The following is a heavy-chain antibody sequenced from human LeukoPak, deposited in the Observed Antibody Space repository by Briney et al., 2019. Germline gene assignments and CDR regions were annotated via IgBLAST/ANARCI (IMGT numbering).Heavy chain of an antibody. CDR1: GFTFSSYL. CDR3: ARGSSFGY. CDR2: INSDGSDT. D-gene: IGHD3-10*01. J-gene: IGHJ4*02. V-gene: IGHV3-74*01. Sequence: GSLRLSCASSGFTFSSYLMHWVRQAPGKGLVWVSRINSDGSDTGYADSVKGRFTISRDNAKNTLHLQMNSLRAEDTAVYYCARGSSFGYWGQGTLVTVSS.